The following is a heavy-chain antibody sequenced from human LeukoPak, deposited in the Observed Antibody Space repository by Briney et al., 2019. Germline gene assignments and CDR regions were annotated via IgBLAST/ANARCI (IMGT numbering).Heavy chain of an antibody. CDR2: IGGSGVTK. D-gene: IGHD3-10*01. J-gene: IGHJ6*02. CDR3: ARADYYGSPGHFGMDV. CDR1: GFTFSNYE. Sequence: PGGSLRLSCAASGFTFSNYEMNWVRQAPGKGPEWISYIGGSGVTKRYADSVKGRFSISRDNAKNSLDLQMNSLRVGDTGVYYCARADYYGSPGHFGMDVWGRGTTVTVSS. V-gene: IGHV3-48*03.